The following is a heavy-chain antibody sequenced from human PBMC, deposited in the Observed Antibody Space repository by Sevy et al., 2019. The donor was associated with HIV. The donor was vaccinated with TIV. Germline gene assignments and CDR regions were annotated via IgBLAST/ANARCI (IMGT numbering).Heavy chain of an antibody. V-gene: IGHV3-23*01. Sequence: GGSLRLSCAASGFTFSIYSMSWVRQAPGKGLEWVSTFSFGCGQINYADSVKGRFTISGDDSKNTLYLQMNSLSAEDTAVYYCAREGCTKPHDYWGQGTLVTGSS. CDR3: AREGCTKPHDY. D-gene: IGHD2-8*01. CDR1: GFTFSIYS. CDR2: FSFGCGQI. J-gene: IGHJ4*02.